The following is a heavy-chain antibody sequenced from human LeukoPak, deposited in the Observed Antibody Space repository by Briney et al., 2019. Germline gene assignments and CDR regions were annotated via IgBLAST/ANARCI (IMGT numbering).Heavy chain of an antibody. D-gene: IGHD3-10*01. CDR2: IYYSGST. V-gene: IGHV4-39*01. J-gene: IGHJ4*02. Sequence: SETLSLXCTVSGGSSSSSSYYWGWNRQPPGKGPEWIGSIYYSGSTYYNPSLKSRVTISVDTSKNQFSLKLSSVTAADTAVYYCASPGVRGEWFSIDYWGQGTLVTVSS. CDR1: GGSSSSSSYY. CDR3: ASPGVRGEWFSIDY.